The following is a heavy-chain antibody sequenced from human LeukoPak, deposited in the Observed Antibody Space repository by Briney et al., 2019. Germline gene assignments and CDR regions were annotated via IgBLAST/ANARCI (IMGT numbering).Heavy chain of an antibody. V-gene: IGHV3-23*01. CDR1: GFTFSSYA. CDR3: ARGTAWYSSSWYFDY. J-gene: IGHJ4*02. CDR2: IGGSGGTT. D-gene: IGHD6-13*01. Sequence: GGSLRLSCVVSGFTFSSYAMTWVRQAPGKGLEWVSAIGGSGGTTYYADSVKGRFTISRDNSKNTLSVQMNSLRADDTAVYYCARGTAWYSSSWYFDYRGQGTLVTVSS.